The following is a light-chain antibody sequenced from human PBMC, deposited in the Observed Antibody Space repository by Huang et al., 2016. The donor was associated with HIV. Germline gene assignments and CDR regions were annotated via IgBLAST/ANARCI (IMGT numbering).Light chain of an antibody. CDR1: QSVSSN. CDR2: GAF. J-gene: IGKJ2*01. CDR3: QQYNDWPPWGT. V-gene: IGKV3-15*01. Sequence: EIVMTQSPATLSVSPGERATLSCRASQSVSSNLAWYQQKPGQAPRLLLYGAFTRATCVPARFSGSGSGTEFTLTITSLQSEDFAIYYCQQYNDWPPWGTFGQGTKLEIK.